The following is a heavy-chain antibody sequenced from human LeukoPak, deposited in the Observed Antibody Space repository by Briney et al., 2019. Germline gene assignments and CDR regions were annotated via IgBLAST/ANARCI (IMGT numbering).Heavy chain of an antibody. CDR3: ARRSSGYIDY. CDR2: IYYSGST. D-gene: IGHD3-22*01. Sequence: PSETLSLTCAVYGGSFSGYYWSWIRQPPGKGLEWIGSIYYSGSTYYNPSLKSRVTISVDTSKNQFSLKLSSVTAADTAVYYCARRSSGYIDYWGQGTLVTVSS. J-gene: IGHJ4*02. V-gene: IGHV4-34*01. CDR1: GGSFSGYY.